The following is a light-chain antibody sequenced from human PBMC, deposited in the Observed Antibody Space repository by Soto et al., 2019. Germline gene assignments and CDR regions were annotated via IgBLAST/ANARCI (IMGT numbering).Light chain of an antibody. CDR2: AAS. Sequence: DIQMTKSPSSLSASVGDRVTITCRASQSIRRSLNWYQQKPGKAPKLLIYAASSLQSGVPSRFSGTGSGTDFTLTISSLQPEDFAIYYCQQSFNSPRTFGQGTKVDIK. J-gene: IGKJ1*01. CDR3: QQSFNSPRT. V-gene: IGKV1-39*01. CDR1: QSIRRS.